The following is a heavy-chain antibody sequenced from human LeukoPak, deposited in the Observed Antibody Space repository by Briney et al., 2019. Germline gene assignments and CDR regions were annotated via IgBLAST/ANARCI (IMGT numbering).Heavy chain of an antibody. CDR3: ATGNYYFLLVY. CDR2: ISGSGGNI. J-gene: IGHJ4*02. Sequence: GGSLRLSCAASGFTFSSYAMSWVRQAPGKGLEWVSVISGSGGNINYADSVKGRFTISRDNSKNTLYLQMNSLRAEDTAVYYCATGNYYFLLVYWGQGTLVTVSS. V-gene: IGHV3-23*01. D-gene: IGHD1-26*01. CDR1: GFTFSSYA.